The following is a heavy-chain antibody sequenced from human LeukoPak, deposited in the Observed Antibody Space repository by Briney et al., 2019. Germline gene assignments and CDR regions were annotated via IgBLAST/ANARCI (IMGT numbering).Heavy chain of an antibody. Sequence: GGSLRLSCAASGFTFSSYAMSWVRQAPGKGLEWVSAMSGSGGSTYYAASVKGRVTISRDNCKNTLYLQMTSLRAEDTAVYYCAKGGYCSSTSCLGYFDYWGQGTLVTASS. CDR1: GFTFSSYA. D-gene: IGHD2-2*03. CDR2: MSGSGGST. CDR3: AKGGYCSSTSCLGYFDY. J-gene: IGHJ4*02. V-gene: IGHV3-23*01.